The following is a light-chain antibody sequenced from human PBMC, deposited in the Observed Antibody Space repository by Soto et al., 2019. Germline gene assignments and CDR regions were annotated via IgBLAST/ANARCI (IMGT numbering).Light chain of an antibody. V-gene: IGKV3-15*01. CDR3: QQGHNWPLT. CDR2: SAS. CDR1: QSISTE. J-gene: IGKJ2*01. Sequence: EIVMTQSPATLSVSPGERATLSCRASQSISTEVGWYQQKPGQPPRLLIYSASTRATGVPARFTGSGSGSEFTLTISGLQSVDFAVYYCQQGHNWPLTFGQGTRLVI.